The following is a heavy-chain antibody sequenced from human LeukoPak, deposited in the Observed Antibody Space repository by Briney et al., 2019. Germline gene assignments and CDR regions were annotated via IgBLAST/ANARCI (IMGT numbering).Heavy chain of an antibody. CDR1: GGSISSYY. V-gene: IGHV4-4*07. D-gene: IGHD4-17*01. CDR2: IYTSGST. CDR3: AIGTPHLDYGDEVAVWFDP. J-gene: IGHJ5*02. Sequence: PSETLSLTCTVSGGSISSYYWSWIRQPAGKGLEWIGRIYTSGSTHYNPSLKSRVTMSVDTSKSQFSLKLRSVTAADTAVYYCAIGTPHLDYGDEVAVWFDPWGQGTLVTVSS.